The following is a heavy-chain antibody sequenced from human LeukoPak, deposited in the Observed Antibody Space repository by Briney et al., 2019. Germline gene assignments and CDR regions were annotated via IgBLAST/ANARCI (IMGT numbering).Heavy chain of an antibody. D-gene: IGHD6-19*01. Sequence: ASVKVSCKASGYTFTNFDINWVRQATGQGLEWMGWMNPNSGNTGYAQKFQGRVTMTMNTSITAAYMELSSLISEDTAVYYCARGPQWRGDYYYIDVWGRGTTVTVSS. J-gene: IGHJ6*03. CDR2: MNPNSGNT. V-gene: IGHV1-8*01. CDR1: GYTFTNFD. CDR3: ARGPQWRGDYYYIDV.